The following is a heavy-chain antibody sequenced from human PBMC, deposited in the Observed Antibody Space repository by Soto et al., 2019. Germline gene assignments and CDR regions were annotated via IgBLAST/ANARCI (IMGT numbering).Heavy chain of an antibody. V-gene: IGHV4-4*02. CDR2: IYHGGNI. D-gene: IGHD6-13*01. J-gene: IGHJ4*02. CDR1: GGSINSDDW. CDR3: ARDHQFGNSWSFDY. Sequence: QVQLQESGPGLVNPSGTLSLTCAVSGGSINSDDWWNWVRQPPGKGLEWIGEIYHGGNINYNPSLKNRVTIPLDQFNNKFPLEVNSLTATDTAVYYCARDHQFGNSWSFDYWGQGLLVTVSS.